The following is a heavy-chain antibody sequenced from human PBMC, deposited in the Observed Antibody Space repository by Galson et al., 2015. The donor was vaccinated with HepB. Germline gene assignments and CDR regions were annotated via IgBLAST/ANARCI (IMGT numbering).Heavy chain of an antibody. CDR1: GFIFSTYA. Sequence: SLRLSCAASGFIFSTYAFHWVRQAPGKGLEWVAVIWYDGSNKFYADSVKGRFTTSRDNSKNTVYLQMNSLRAEDTSIYYCARAGREELDYEDSTAFMFHGMNVWGQGTTVSVSS. J-gene: IGHJ6*02. V-gene: IGHV3-33*01. CDR3: ARAGREELDYEDSTAFMFHGMNV. CDR2: IWYDGSNK. D-gene: IGHD3-10*02.